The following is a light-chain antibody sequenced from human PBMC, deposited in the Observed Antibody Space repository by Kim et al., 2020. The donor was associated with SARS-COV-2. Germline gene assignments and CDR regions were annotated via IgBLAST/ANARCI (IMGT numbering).Light chain of an antibody. J-gene: IGLJ3*02. Sequence: GQRVTISCSGASSNVGTNYVHWYQQLPGTAPKLLIYKDRQRPSGVPDRFSGSKSGTSASLAISGLQSEDEADYYCATWDDSLSGPVFGGGTQLTVL. CDR1: SSNVGTNY. V-gene: IGLV1-47*01. CDR2: KDR. CDR3: ATWDDSLSGPV.